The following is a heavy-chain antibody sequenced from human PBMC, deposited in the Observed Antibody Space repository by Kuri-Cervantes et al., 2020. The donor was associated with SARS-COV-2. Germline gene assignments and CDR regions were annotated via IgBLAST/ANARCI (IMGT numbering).Heavy chain of an antibody. CDR2: ISYDGRDT. V-gene: IGHV3-30*18. CDR3: AKPGSVRGIIREDHYGLDV. J-gene: IGHJ6*02. D-gene: IGHD3-10*01. Sequence: GESLKISCVASEFNFRYYGMHWVRQAPGKGLEWVAVISYDGRDTYYGDSVKGRFTISRDNSKNTLYLQMNSLRPEDTGVYYCAKPGSVRGIIREDHYGLDVWGQGTTVTVSS. CDR1: EFNFRYYG.